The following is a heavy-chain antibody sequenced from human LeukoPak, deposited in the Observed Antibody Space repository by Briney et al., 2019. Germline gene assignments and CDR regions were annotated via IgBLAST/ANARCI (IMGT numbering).Heavy chain of an antibody. CDR2: ISYDGSNK. J-gene: IGHJ4*02. D-gene: IGHD6-19*01. Sequence: SLRLSCAASGFTFSSYGMHWVRQAPGKGLEWVAVISYDGSNKYYADSVKGRFTISRDNSKNTLYLQMNSLRAEDTAVYYCAKDGVTGYSSGWYSFDYWGQGTLVTVSS. CDR1: GFTFSSYG. V-gene: IGHV3-30*18. CDR3: AKDGVTGYSSGWYSFDY.